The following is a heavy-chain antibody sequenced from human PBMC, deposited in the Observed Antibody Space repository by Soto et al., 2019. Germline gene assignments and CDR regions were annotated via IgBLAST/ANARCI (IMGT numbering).Heavy chain of an antibody. J-gene: IGHJ5*02. CDR1: VYTFTSYG. CDR2: ISAYNGNT. D-gene: IGHD3-9*01. V-gene: IGHV1-18*01. Sequence: AGVAVSCKASVYTFTSYGINWVRPAPGQGLEWMGWISAYNGNTNYAQKLQGRVTMTTDTSTSTAYMELGSLRSDDTAVYYCARVLLPYFDWFPTSDNWFDPWGQGTLVTVS. CDR3: ARVLLPYFDWFPTSDNWFDP.